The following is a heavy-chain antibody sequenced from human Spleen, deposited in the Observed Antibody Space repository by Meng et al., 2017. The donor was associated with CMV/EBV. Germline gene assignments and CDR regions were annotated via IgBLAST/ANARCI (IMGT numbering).Heavy chain of an antibody. CDR1: GDSVSSNSAA. J-gene: IGHJ5*02. D-gene: IGHD6-19*01. CDR3: ARSYGWGIWFDP. Sequence: SGDSVSSNSAAWNWIRQSPSRGLEWLGRTYYRSKCYNDYAVSVKSRITINPDTSKIQFSLQLNSVTPEDTAVYYCARSYGWGIWFDPWGQGTLVTVSS. CDR2: TYYRSKCYN. V-gene: IGHV6-1*01.